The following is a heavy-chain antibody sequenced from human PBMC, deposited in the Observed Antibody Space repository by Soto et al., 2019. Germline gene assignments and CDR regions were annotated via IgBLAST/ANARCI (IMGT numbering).Heavy chain of an antibody. CDR3: ARGYYYDSSGEEDYYYYGMDV. CDR1: GGSISSSNW. Sequence: SETLSLTCAVSGGSISSSNWWSWVSQPPGKGLEWIGEIYHSGGTNYNPSLKSRVTISVDKSKNQFSLKLSSVTAADTAVYYCARGYYYDSSGEEDYYYYGMDVWGQGTTVTVSS. J-gene: IGHJ6*02. CDR2: IYHSGGT. D-gene: IGHD3-22*01. V-gene: IGHV4-4*02.